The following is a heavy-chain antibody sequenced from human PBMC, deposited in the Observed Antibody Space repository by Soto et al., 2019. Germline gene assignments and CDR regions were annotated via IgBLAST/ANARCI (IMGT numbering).Heavy chain of an antibody. CDR2: ISYDGSNK. J-gene: IGHJ3*01. V-gene: IGHV3-30*18. CDR3: AKDLRTPQIRPTSNASDF. CDR1: GFTFSSYG. Sequence: GGSLRLSCAASGFTFSSYGMHWFRQAPGKGLEWVAVISYDGSNKYYADSVKGRFTISRDNSKNTLYLQMNSLRAEDTAVYYCAKDLRTPQIRPTSNASDFWGQGTMVSVSS. D-gene: IGHD2-15*01.